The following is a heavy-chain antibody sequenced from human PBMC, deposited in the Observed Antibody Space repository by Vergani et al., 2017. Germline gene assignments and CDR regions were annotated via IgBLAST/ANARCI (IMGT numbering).Heavy chain of an antibody. V-gene: IGHV1-46*01. CDR2: INPSGGST. CDR3: ASLPESVYDFWSGYYTGWFDP. D-gene: IGHD3-3*01. Sequence: QVQLVQSGAEVKKPGASVKVSCKASGYTFTSYYMHWVRQAPGQGLEWMGIINPSGGSTSYAQKFQGRVTMTRDTSTSTVYRELSSLRSEDTAVYYCASLPESVYDFWSGYYTGWFDPWGQGTLVTVSS. J-gene: IGHJ5*02. CDR1: GYTFTSYY.